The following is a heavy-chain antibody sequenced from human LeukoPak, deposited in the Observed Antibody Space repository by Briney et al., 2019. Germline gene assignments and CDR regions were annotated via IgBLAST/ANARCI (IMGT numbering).Heavy chain of an antibody. J-gene: IGHJ6*02. CDR1: GGTFSSYA. D-gene: IGHD6-13*01. CDR2: MNPNSGNT. Sequence: ASVKVSCKASGGTFSSYAISWVRQAPGQGLEWMGWMNPNSGNTGYAQKFQGRVTMTRNTSISTAYMELSSLRSEDTAVYYCAKDQDSSSWYDYYYGMDVWGQGTTVTVSS. CDR3: AKDQDSSSWYDYYYGMDV. V-gene: IGHV1-8*02.